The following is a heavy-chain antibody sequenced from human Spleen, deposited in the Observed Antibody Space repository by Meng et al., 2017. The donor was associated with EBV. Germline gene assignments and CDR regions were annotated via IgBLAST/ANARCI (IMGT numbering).Heavy chain of an antibody. CDR2: INHSGST. Sequence: QEQLQQWGAGLLKPSDTLSLPCAVYGGAFSGHYWTWIRQPPGKGLEWIGEINHSGSTNYNPSLKSRVTISVDTSKNQFSLKLSSVTAADTAVYYCARGYCSGGSCYSDYWGQGTLVTVSS. CDR3: ARGYCSGGSCYSDY. J-gene: IGHJ4*02. D-gene: IGHD2-15*01. CDR1: GGAFSGHY. V-gene: IGHV4-34*02.